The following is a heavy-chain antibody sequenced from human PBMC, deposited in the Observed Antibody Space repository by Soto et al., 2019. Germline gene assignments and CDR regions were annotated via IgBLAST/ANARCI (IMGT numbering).Heavy chain of an antibody. CDR3: ASTGSGSMPTSVGAFDI. J-gene: IGHJ3*02. CDR2: IIPIFGTA. V-gene: IGHV1-69*01. CDR1: GGTFSSYA. Sequence: QVQLVQSGAEVKKPGSSVKVSCKASGGTFSSYAISWVRQAPGQGLEWMGGIIPIFGTANYAQKFQGRVTITTDESKSTAYMELSRLRSEDTGVYYCASTGSGSMPTSVGAFDIWGQGTMVTVSS. D-gene: IGHD3-22*01.